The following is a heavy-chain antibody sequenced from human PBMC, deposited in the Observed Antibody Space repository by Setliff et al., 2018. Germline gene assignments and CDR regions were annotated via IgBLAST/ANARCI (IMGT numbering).Heavy chain of an antibody. CDR3: ARQNDFWSGQDFDY. CDR2: IHTNTGNP. CDR1: GYTFTSYA. V-gene: IGHV7-4-1*02. J-gene: IGHJ4*02. D-gene: IGHD3-3*01. Sequence: ASVKVSCKASGYTFTSYAMKWVRQAPGQGLEWMVWIHTNTGNPTYAQGFTGRFVFSLDTSVSTAYLQITSLKAEDTAVYYCARQNDFWSGQDFDYWGQGTLVTVSS.